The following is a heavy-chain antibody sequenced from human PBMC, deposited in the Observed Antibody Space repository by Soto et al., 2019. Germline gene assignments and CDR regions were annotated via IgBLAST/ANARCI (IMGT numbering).Heavy chain of an antibody. D-gene: IGHD2-2*01. J-gene: IGHJ5*02. V-gene: IGHV3-48*03. CDR1: GFTFSSYE. CDR2: ISSSGSTI. CDR3: ARDIGYCSSTSCHNWFDP. Sequence: GGSLRLSCAASGFTFSSYEMNWVRQAPGKGLEWVSYISSSGSTIYYADSVKGRFTISRDNAKNSLYLQMNSLRAEDTAVYYCARDIGYCSSTSCHNWFDPWGQGTLVTVSS.